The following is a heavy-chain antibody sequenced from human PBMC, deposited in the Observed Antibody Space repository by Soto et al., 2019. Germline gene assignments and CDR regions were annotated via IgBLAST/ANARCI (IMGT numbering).Heavy chain of an antibody. Sequence: ASVKVPCKVSGYTLTELSMHWVRQAPGKGLEWMGGFDPEDGETIYAQKFQGRVTITRDTSASTAYMELSSLRSEDTAVYYCARGVAGPLNWFDPWGQGTLVTVSS. J-gene: IGHJ5*02. CDR1: GYTLTELS. V-gene: IGHV1-24*01. D-gene: IGHD6-19*01. CDR3: ARGVAGPLNWFDP. CDR2: FDPEDGET.